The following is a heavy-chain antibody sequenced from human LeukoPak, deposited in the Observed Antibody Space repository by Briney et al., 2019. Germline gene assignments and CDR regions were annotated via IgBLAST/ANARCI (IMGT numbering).Heavy chain of an antibody. CDR2: ISGSGAST. CDR1: GLTFSTYG. D-gene: IGHD6-13*01. CDR3: AKGQQQLVFCWFDP. J-gene: IGHJ5*02. V-gene: IGHV3-23*01. Sequence: PGGSLRLSCAASGLTFSTYGMSWVRQAPGKGLDWVSAISGSGASTYYADSVKGRFTISRDNSKNTLYLQMNSLRAEDTAIYYCAKGQQQLVFCWFDPWGQGTLVTVSS.